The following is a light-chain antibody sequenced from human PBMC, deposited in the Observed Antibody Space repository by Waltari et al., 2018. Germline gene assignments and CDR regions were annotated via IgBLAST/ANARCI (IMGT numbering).Light chain of an antibody. CDR1: QSIRSF. CDR3: QQGRDSPRT. CDR2: DKF. V-gene: IGKV1-39*01. Sequence: DIRLTQSPSSLSASAGDRVTIPCRASQSIRSFLNWYQQKPGKAPKLLIYDKFKLETGVPPRFSGSGSGTDFTLTINSLQPDDFATYYCQQGRDSPRTFGQGTRVEIK. J-gene: IGKJ1*01.